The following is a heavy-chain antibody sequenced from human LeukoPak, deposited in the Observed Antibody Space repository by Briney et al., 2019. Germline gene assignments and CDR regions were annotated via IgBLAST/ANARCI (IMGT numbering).Heavy chain of an antibody. V-gene: IGHV4-61*01. CDR1: GASVSSASY. J-gene: IGHJ5*02. Sequence: PSETLSLTCTVSGASVSSASYWTWIRQPPGKGVEWIAHIYNGVNTNYNPSLKSRVTISVDASRNQFSLRLNSVTAADTAVYYCARSRAFNSGAFDPWGQGSLVTVSS. CDR3: ARSRAFNSGAFDP. D-gene: IGHD1-26*01. CDR2: IYNGVNT.